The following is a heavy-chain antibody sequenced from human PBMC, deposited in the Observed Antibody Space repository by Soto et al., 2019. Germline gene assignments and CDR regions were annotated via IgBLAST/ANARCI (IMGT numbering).Heavy chain of an antibody. CDR3: AKGVRDFWIYYYGMDV. CDR1: GFTFSSYA. D-gene: IGHD3-3*01. J-gene: IGHJ6*02. V-gene: IGHV3-23*01. Sequence: GGSLRLSCAASGFTFSSYAMSWVRQAPGKGLEWVSGISGSGGSTYYADSVKGRLTISRDNSKNTPYLQMNSLRAEDTAVYYCAKGVRDFWIYYYGMDVWGQGTTVTVSS. CDR2: ISGSGGST.